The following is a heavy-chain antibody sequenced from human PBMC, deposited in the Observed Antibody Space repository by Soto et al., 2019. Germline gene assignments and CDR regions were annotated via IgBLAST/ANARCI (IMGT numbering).Heavy chain of an antibody. CDR1: GGSISSVDYY. V-gene: IGHV4-30-4*01. J-gene: IGHJ5*02. CDR3: ARASPIDYGEVGP. D-gene: IGHD4-17*01. CDR2: IYYSGST. Sequence: PSETLSLTCTVSGGSISSVDYYWSWIRQPPGKGLEWIGYIYYSGSTYYNPSLKSRVTISVDTSKNQFSLKLSSVTAADTAVYYCARASPIDYGEVGPWGQGTLVTVSS.